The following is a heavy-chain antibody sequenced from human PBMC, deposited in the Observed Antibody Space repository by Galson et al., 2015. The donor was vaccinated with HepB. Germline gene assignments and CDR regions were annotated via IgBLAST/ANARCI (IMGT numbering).Heavy chain of an antibody. CDR2: TSDGGAGT. V-gene: IGHV3-23*01. D-gene: IGHD3-22*01. CDR1: GFTFSTYA. J-gene: IGHJ4*02. Sequence: SLRLSCAASGFTFSTYAMSWVRQAPGKGLEWISATSDGGAGTAYAASVRGRFTISRDNSKNTLYLQLNSLRVEDTAIYYCAKPLYDNSGWIYYYGDGGQGTLVTVSS. CDR3: AKPLYDNSGWIYYYGD.